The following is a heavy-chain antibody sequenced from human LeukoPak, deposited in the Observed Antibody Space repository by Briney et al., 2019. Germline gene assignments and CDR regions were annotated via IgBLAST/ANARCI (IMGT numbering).Heavy chain of an antibody. CDR3: ATGGYSYGQVAFDI. V-gene: IGHV4-4*07. CDR2: IYTSGST. CDR1: GGSISSYY. D-gene: IGHD5-18*01. J-gene: IGHJ3*02. Sequence: SETLSLTCTVSGGSISSYYWSWIRQPAGKGLEWIGRIYTSGSTNYNPSLKSRVTMSVDTSKNQFSLKLSSVTAADTAVYYCATGGYSYGQVAFDIWGQGTMVTVSS.